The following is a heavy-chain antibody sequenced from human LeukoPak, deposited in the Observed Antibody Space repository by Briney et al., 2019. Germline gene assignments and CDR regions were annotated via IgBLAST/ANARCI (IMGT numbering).Heavy chain of an antibody. J-gene: IGHJ6*02. CDR2: INPSGGST. Sequence: GASVKVSCKASGYTFTSYYMHWVRQAPGQGLEWMGIINPSGGSTSYAQKFQGRVTMTRDTSTSTVYMELSSLRSEDTAVYYCAREVDYDILTGYLYYYYYYGMDVWGQXTTVTVSS. V-gene: IGHV1-46*01. D-gene: IGHD3-9*01. CDR3: AREVDYDILTGYLYYYYYYGMDV. CDR1: GYTFTSYY.